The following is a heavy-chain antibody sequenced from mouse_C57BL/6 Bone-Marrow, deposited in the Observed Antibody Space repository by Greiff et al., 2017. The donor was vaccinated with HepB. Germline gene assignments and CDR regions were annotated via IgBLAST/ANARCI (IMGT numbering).Heavy chain of an antibody. J-gene: IGHJ1*03. CDR1: GYTFTSYW. CDR2: IDPSDSET. CDR3: ARPPYYGIRYWYFDV. V-gene: IGHV1-52*01. D-gene: IGHD1-1*01. Sequence: QVQLKQPGAELVRPGSSVKLSCKASGYTFTSYWMHWVKQRPIQGLEWIGNIDPSDSETHYNQKFKDKATLTVDKSSSIAYMALSGLTSEDSAVYYGARPPYYGIRYWYFDVWGTGTTVTVSS.